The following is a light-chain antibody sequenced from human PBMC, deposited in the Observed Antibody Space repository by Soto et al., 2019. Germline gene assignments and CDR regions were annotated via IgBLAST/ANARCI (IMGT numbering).Light chain of an antibody. Sequence: DIVLTQSPDTLSLSPGERATLSCRASQSVSTYLAWYQQKPGQAPRLLIYDASNRATGIPARFSGSGSGTDFTLTISGLEPEDFAVYHCQQRSSWPSFGQGTRLEIK. CDR1: QSVSTY. CDR3: QQRSSWPS. J-gene: IGKJ5*01. V-gene: IGKV3-11*01. CDR2: DAS.